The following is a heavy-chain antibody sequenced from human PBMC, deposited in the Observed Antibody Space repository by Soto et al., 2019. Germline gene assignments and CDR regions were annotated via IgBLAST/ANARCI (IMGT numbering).Heavy chain of an antibody. CDR2: FYDSGST. V-gene: IGHV4-39*01. CDR3: ARLGGYCSGTSCYGYYGMDV. D-gene: IGHD2-2*01. Sequence: QLQLQESGPGLVKPSETLSLTCTVSGGSISSGPYSWGWIRQPPGKGLEWIGTFYDSGSTYYNPSLESRVTIAVDTSKNPFSLKVSSVTAADTAMYYCARLGGYCSGTSCYGYYGMDVWGQGTTVTVSS. J-gene: IGHJ6*02. CDR1: GGSISSGPYS.